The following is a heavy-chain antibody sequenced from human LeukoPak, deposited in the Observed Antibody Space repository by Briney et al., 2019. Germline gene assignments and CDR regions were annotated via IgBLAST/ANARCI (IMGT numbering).Heavy chain of an antibody. CDR1: GYTFTSYD. CDR2: MNPNSGNT. Sequence: ASVKVSCKASGYTFTSYDINWVRQATGQGLEWMGWMNPNSGNTGYAQKFQGRVTMTRNTSISTAYMELSSLRAEDTAVYYCARAGEDIVVVPAAVYYFDYWGQGTLVTVSS. J-gene: IGHJ4*02. V-gene: IGHV1-8*01. CDR3: ARAGEDIVVVPAAVYYFDY. D-gene: IGHD2-2*01.